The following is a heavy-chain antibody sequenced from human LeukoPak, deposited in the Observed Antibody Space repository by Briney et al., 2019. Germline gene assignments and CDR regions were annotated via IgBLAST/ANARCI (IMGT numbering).Heavy chain of an antibody. D-gene: IGHD3-9*01. CDR3: AIRTLTGSNFDY. J-gene: IGHJ4*02. Sequence: GGSLRLSCAASGFTFSTYGMHWVRQAPGKGLEWVAFVRYDGNNKYYADSVKGRFTISRDNSKNTLYLQMNSLRAEDTAVYYCAIRTLTGSNFDYWGQGTLVTVSS. CDR1: GFTFSTYG. CDR2: VRYDGNNK. V-gene: IGHV3-30*02.